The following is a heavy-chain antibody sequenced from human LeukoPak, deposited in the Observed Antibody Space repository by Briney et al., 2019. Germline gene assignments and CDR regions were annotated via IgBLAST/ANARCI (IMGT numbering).Heavy chain of an antibody. Sequence: SETLSLTCAVSGYSISSNCYWGWIRQPPGKGLEWIGSIYHTGRTYYNPSLKSRVTISVDTSKNQFSLKLNSVTAADTAVYYCARAQWLVPPYFDFWGQGTLVTVSS. J-gene: IGHJ4*02. CDR2: IYHTGRT. CDR3: ARAQWLVPPYFDF. D-gene: IGHD6-19*01. CDR1: GYSISSNCY. V-gene: IGHV4-38-2*01.